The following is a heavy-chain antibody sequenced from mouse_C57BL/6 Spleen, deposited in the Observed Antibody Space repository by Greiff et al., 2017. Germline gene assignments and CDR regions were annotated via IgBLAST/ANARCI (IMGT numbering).Heavy chain of an antibody. CDR1: GYTFTSYW. J-gene: IGHJ2*01. Sequence: QVQLQQPGAELVKPGASVKMSCKASGYTFTSYWITWVKQRPGQGLEWIGDIYPGSGSTNYNEKFKSKATLTVDTSSSTAYMQLSSLTSEDSAVYYCAAIYYGYASFDYWGQGTTLTVSS. CDR3: AAIYYGYASFDY. D-gene: IGHD2-2*01. V-gene: IGHV1-55*01. CDR2: IYPGSGST.